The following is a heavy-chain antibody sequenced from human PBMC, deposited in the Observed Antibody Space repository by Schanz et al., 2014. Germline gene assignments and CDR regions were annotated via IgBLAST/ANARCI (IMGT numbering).Heavy chain of an antibody. Sequence: QVQLVQSGPAVKKPGASMKVSCLASGYSFTEYFLHWVRQAPGQGLEWMGWINPNSGETNYEQKFKGRLTFTSDASSSTAFMELSRLTSDDTATYYCARARYTGYDCSGYWGQGTLLIVSS. CDR3: ARARYTGYDCSGY. V-gene: IGHV1-2*02. D-gene: IGHD5-12*01. CDR1: GYSFTEYF. J-gene: IGHJ4*02. CDR2: INPNSGET.